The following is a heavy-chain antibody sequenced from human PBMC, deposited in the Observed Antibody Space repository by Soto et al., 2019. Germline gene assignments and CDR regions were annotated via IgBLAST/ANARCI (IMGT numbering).Heavy chain of an antibody. CDR3: ANGCYRYN. CDR2: ISYDGSNK. V-gene: IGHV3-30*18. J-gene: IGHJ4*02. CDR1: GFTFSSYG. Sequence: PGGSLRLSCAASGFTFSSYGMHWVRQAPGKGLEWVAVISYDGSNKYYADSVKGRFTISRDNSKNTLYLQMNSLRAEDTAGYYWANGCYRYNWGQETLISVS. D-gene: IGHD3-16*02.